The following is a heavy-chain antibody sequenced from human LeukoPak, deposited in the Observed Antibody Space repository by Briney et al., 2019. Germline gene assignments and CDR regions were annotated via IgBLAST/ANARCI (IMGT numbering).Heavy chain of an antibody. J-gene: IGHJ6*03. CDR3: ARDQAGWGSGSYYRFGYYYYYMDV. D-gene: IGHD3-10*01. CDR1: GFTFSSYS. V-gene: IGHV3-21*01. CDR2: ISSSSSYI. Sequence: PGGSLRLSCAASGFTFSSYSMNWVRQAPGKGLEWVSSISSSSSYIYYADSVKGRFTISRDNAKNSLYLQMNSLRAEDTAVYYCARDQAGWGSGSYYRFGYYYYYMDVWGKGTTVTISS.